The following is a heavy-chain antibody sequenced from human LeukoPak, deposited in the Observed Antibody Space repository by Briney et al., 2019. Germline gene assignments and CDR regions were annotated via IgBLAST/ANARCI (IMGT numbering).Heavy chain of an antibody. CDR3: AAGGYSYGDPSFDY. J-gene: IGHJ4*02. Sequence: SETLSLTCTVSGGSISSYYWSWIRQPPGKGLEWIGYIYYSGSTNYNPSLKSRVTISVDTSKNQFSLKLSPVTAADTAVYYCAAGGYSYGDPSFDYWGQGTLVTVSS. CDR2: IYYSGST. V-gene: IGHV4-59*01. D-gene: IGHD5-18*01. CDR1: GGSISSYY.